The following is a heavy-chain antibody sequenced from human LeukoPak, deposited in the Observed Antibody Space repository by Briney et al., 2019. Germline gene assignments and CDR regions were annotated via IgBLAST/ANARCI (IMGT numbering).Heavy chain of an antibody. CDR2: IGYSGST. CDR1: GGSISSSRYY. J-gene: IGHJ4*02. Sequence: SETLSLTCTVPGGSISSSRYYWGWIRQPPGKGLEWIGSIGYSGSTYYNPSLKSRVTISVDTSKNQFSLKLSSVTAAETAVYYCARLVAGALAYWGQGTLVTVSS. CDR3: ARLVAGALAY. D-gene: IGHD6-19*01. V-gene: IGHV4-39*01.